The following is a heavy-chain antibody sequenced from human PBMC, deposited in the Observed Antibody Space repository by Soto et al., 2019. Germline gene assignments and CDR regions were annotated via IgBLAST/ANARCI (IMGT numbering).Heavy chain of an antibody. V-gene: IGHV4-31*03. CDR1: GASIRGVDYF. Sequence: QVQLQEAGPGLVKPSQTLSLTCTVSGASIRGVDYFWTWIRQRPGKGLEWLGNIYASGSAYTNPSLKSRVGLSVDTSQNQFARSLTSVTAADSAVYYCAREGKDISTHGGWNAFDLWGQGTEVSVFS. CDR2: IYASGSA. CDR3: AREGKDISTHGGWNAFDL. D-gene: IGHD2-15*01. J-gene: IGHJ3*01.